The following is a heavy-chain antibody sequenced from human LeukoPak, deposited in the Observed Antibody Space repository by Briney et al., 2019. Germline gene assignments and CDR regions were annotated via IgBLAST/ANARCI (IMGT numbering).Heavy chain of an antibody. D-gene: IGHD2-2*01. Sequence: PGGSLRLSCAASGFTFSSYAMHWVRQAPGKGLEWVAVISYDGSNKYYADSVKGRFTISRDNSKNTLYLQMNSLRAEDTAVYYCARGLFWGEYCSSTSCYFWPWNYFDYWGQGTLVTVSS. CDR3: ARGLFWGEYCSSTSCYFWPWNYFDY. J-gene: IGHJ4*02. CDR2: ISYDGSNK. CDR1: GFTFSSYA. V-gene: IGHV3-30*01.